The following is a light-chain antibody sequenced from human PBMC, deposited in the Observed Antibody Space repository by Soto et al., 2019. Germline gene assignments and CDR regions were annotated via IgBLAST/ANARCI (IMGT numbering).Light chain of an antibody. V-gene: IGKV3-20*01. CDR2: GVS. J-gene: IGKJ1*01. Sequence: EIVLTQSPGTLSLSPGERATLSCRASQTVSSDYLAWYQQKPGQAPRLLIYGVSTRATGFPDRFSGSGSGTDFTLTTSRLEPEDFAMYYCQQYDNSRTFGQGTKVDIK. CDR3: QQYDNSRT. CDR1: QTVSSDY.